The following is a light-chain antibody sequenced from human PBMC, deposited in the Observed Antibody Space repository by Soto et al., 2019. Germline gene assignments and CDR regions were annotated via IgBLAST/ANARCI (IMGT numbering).Light chain of an antibody. Sequence: DIVMTQSPDSPAVSLGERATINCKSSQSVLYSSNNKNYLAWYQQKPGQPPKLLIYWASTRESGVPDRFSGSGAGTDFTLTISSLQAEDVAVYYCQQFYSIPITFGPGTKVDIK. CDR2: WAS. J-gene: IGKJ3*01. V-gene: IGKV4-1*01. CDR1: QSVLYSSNNKNY. CDR3: QQFYSIPIT.